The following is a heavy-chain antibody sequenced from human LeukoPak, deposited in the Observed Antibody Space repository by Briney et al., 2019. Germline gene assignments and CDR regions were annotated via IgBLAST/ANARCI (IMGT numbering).Heavy chain of an antibody. CDR2: INPNSGGT. V-gene: IGHV1-2*02. J-gene: IGHJ4*02. CDR3: ARAYSSSWYYFDY. Sequence: ASVKVSCKASGYTFTGYYMHWVRQAPGQGLEWMGWINPNSGGTNYAQKFQGRVTMTRDTSISTAYMELSRLRSDDTAVYYCARAYSSSWYYFDYWGQGTLVTVSS. D-gene: IGHD6-13*01. CDR1: GYTFTGYY.